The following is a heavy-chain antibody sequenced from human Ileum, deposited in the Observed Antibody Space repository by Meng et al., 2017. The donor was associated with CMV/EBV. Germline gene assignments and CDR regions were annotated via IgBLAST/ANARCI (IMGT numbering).Heavy chain of an antibody. J-gene: IGHJ4*02. CDR2: MYYSGTT. Sequence: LQLGQSGSGLVRPSETLSLTCTVSGPSITSCDFFWGWIRQSPGMGLEWIGTMYYSGTTYYNPSLRTGGIVFAAPSNTQYILQLTFVTAADTAVYYCASGIKGGIVDYWGQGILVTVSS. CDR3: ASGIKGGIVDY. V-gene: IGHV4-39*06. CDR1: GPSITSCDFF. D-gene: IGHD1-26*01.